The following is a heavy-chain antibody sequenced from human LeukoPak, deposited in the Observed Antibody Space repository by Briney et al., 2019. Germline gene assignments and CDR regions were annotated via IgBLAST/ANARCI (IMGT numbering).Heavy chain of an antibody. CDR3: ARVGSGSNSGSYDY. Sequence: GGSLRLSCAASGFSFSSYAMDWVRQAPGKGLEFVSAISSNGGSTYYANSVKGRFTISRDNSKKTLYLQMGSLRAEDMAVYYCARVGSGSNSGSYDYWGQGTLDTVSS. V-gene: IGHV3-64*01. D-gene: IGHD1-26*01. J-gene: IGHJ4*02. CDR2: ISSNGGST. CDR1: GFSFSSYA.